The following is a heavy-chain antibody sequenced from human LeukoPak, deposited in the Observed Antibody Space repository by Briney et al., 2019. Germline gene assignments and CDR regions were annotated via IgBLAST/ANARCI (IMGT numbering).Heavy chain of an antibody. V-gene: IGHV3-30*15. CDR1: GFPFSDYS. CDR3: ARQTPYSGSSVDF. D-gene: IGHD6-6*01. CDR2: ISYEEKK. J-gene: IGHJ4*02. Sequence: GGSLRLSCAASGFPFSDYSMHWVRQAPGKGLEWVTLISYEEKKYYADSVRGRFTISRDNSRNTMSLQMSSLRPDDTAVYYCARQTPYSGSSVDFWGQGTLVTVSS.